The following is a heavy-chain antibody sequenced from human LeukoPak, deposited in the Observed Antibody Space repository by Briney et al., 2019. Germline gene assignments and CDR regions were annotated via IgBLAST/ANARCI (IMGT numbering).Heavy chain of an antibody. V-gene: IGHV1-8*01. Sequence: ASVKVSCKASGYTFTSHDINWVRQATGQGLEWMGWMNLNSGNTGYAQKFQGRVTMTRDTSINTAYMELHSLRSEDTAVYYCARGYSPSIRTTGNDYWGQGTLVTVSS. CDR3: ARGYSPSIRTTGNDY. J-gene: IGHJ4*02. CDR2: MNLNSGNT. D-gene: IGHD1-1*01. CDR1: GYTFTSHD.